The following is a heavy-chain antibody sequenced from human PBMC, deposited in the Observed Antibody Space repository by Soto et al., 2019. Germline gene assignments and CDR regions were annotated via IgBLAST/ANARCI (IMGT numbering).Heavy chain of an antibody. J-gene: IGHJ4*02. Sequence: SETLSLTCAVYGGSFSGYYWSWIRQPPGKGLEWIGEINHSGSTNYNPSLKSRVTISVDTSKNQFSLKLSSVTAADTAVYYCARAHMTTVTTLGYWGQGTLVTVSS. CDR2: INHSGST. V-gene: IGHV4-34*01. D-gene: IGHD4-17*01. CDR1: GGSFSGYY. CDR3: ARAHMTTVTTLGY.